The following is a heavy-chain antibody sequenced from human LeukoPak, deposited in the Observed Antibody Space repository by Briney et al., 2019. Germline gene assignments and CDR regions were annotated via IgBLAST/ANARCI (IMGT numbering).Heavy chain of an antibody. D-gene: IGHD2-15*01. Sequence: ASMKVSCKPSGYTFTTYYIHWVRQAPGQGLEWMGWINPNSGGTDYAHKFQGRFTMTRDTSISTAYMELSRLTYDDTAVYYCARGVGGGSLGRFDPWGQGTLVTVSS. V-gene: IGHV1-2*07. CDR3: ARGVGGGSLGRFDP. CDR2: INPNSGGT. CDR1: GYTFTTYY. J-gene: IGHJ5*02.